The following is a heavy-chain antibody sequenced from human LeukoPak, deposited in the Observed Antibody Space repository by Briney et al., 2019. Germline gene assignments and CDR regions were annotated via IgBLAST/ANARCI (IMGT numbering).Heavy chain of an antibody. CDR2: IYYSGST. CDR3: AREYRAMGTAGYYYYGMDV. Sequence: SETLSLTCTVSGGSISSYYWSWIRQPPGKGLEWIGYIYYSGSTNYNPSLKSRVTISVDTSKNQFSLKLSSVTAADTAVYYCAREYRAMGTAGYYYYGMDVWGQGTTVTVSS. J-gene: IGHJ6*02. CDR1: GGSISSYY. V-gene: IGHV4-59*01. D-gene: IGHD5-18*01.